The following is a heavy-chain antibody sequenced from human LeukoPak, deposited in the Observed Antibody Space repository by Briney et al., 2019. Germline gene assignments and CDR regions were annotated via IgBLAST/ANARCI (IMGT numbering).Heavy chain of an antibody. V-gene: IGHV1-69*05. Sequence: ASVKVSCKASGGTFSSYAISWVRQAPGQGLEWMGGIIPIFGTANYAQKFQGRVTITTDESTSTAYMELSSLRSEDTAVYYSAKDFLDYGDYQRPHYFDYWGQGTLVTVSS. J-gene: IGHJ4*02. D-gene: IGHD4-17*01. CDR2: IIPIFGTA. CDR3: AKDFLDYGDYQRPHYFDY. CDR1: GGTFSSYA.